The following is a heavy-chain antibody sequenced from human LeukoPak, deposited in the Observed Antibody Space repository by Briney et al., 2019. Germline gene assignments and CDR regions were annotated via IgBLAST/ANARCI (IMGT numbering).Heavy chain of an antibody. V-gene: IGHV4-4*09. J-gene: IGHJ6*03. CDR2: IYTSGST. CDR1: GGSISSYY. CDR3: ARHGVVYYYMDV. Sequence: SETLSLTCTVSGGSISSYYWSWIRQPPGKGLEWIGYIYTSGSTNYNPSLKSRVTISVDTSKNQFSLKLSSVTAADTAVYYCARHGVVYYYMDVWGKGTTVTVSS. D-gene: IGHD3-10*01.